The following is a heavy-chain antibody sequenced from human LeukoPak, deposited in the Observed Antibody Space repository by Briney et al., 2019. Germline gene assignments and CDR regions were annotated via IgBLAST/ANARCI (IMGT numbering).Heavy chain of an antibody. CDR1: GFTFSSYS. V-gene: IGHV3-21*01. J-gene: IGHJ5*02. CDR3: ARDSPFRWFDP. Sequence: GGSLRLSCAASGFTFSSYSMNWVRQAPGKGLEWVSSISSSSSYIYYADSVKGRFTISRDNAKNSLYLQMNSLRAEDTAVYYCARDSPFRWFDPWGQGTLVTVSS. CDR2: ISSSSSYI.